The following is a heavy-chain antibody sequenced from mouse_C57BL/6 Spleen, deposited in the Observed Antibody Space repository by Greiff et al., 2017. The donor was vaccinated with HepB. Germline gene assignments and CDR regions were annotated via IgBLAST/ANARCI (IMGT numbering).Heavy chain of an antibody. CDR2: INPNNGGT. V-gene: IGHV1-26*01. CDR3: ARRAYYYGSSYHYYAMDY. D-gene: IGHD1-1*01. Sequence: EVQLQQSGPELVKPGASVKISCKASGYTFTDYYMNWVKQSHGKSLEWIGDINPNNGGTSYNQKFKGKATLTVDKSSSTAYMELRSLTSEDSAVYYCARRAYYYGSSYHYYAMDYWGQGTSVTVSS. CDR1: GYTFTDYY. J-gene: IGHJ4*01.